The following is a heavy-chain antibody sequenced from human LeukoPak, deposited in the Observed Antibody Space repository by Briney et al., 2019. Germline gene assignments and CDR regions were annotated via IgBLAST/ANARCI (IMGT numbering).Heavy chain of an antibody. V-gene: IGHV4-59*01. CDR1: SGSITNYY. Sequence: SETLSLTCTVSSGSITNYYWSWIRQPPGKGLEWIGFIYYSGNTNYNPSLKSRVTISVDTSKNQFSLKLSSMTAADTAVYYCARDRRYCSGGSCYYYYYMDVWGKGTTVTISS. CDR3: ARDRRYCSGGSCYYYYYMDV. J-gene: IGHJ6*03. D-gene: IGHD2-15*01. CDR2: IYYSGNT.